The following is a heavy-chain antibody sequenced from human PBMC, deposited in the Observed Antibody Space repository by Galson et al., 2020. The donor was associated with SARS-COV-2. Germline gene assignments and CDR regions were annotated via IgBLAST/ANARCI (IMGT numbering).Heavy chain of an antibody. CDR2: INSGGGS. CDR1: GESFSGYS. Sequence: SETLSLTCAVYGESFSGYSWTWIRQAPGKGLEWIGEINSGGGSNYSPSLSRRVTLSLDTSKNQFALKLTSVTAADTALYFCARGRQGVVPSPVLGLGPFYSYYYMDVWSRGTTVTVSS. CDR3: ARGRQGVVPSPVLGLGPFYSYYYMDV. J-gene: IGHJ6*03. D-gene: IGHD3-16*01. V-gene: IGHV4-34*01.